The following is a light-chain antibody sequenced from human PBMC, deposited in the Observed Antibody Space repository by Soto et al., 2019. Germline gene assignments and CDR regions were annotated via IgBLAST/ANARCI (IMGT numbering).Light chain of an antibody. CDR3: LQRLDFPFT. V-gene: IGKV2-40*01. J-gene: IGKJ3*01. Sequence: EIVLTQTPLSLPVTPGEPASISCRSSQSLLHNDDGRTYLGWYLQKPGQSPQLLTHTLSHRASGVPDRFSVSGSGTNFTLRISRVAAEDVGIYYCLQRLDFPFTFGPGTRVDIK. CDR1: QSLLHNDDGRTY. CDR2: TLS.